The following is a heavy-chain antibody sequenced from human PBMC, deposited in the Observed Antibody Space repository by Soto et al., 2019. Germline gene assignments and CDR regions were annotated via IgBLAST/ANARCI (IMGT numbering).Heavy chain of an antibody. CDR2: ISGSGGST. CDR3: ARSRGVAVAAEYYFDY. Sequence: VGSLRLSCAASGFTFSSYAMSWVSQAPGKGLEWVSAISGSGGSTYYADSVKGRFTISRDNSKNTLYLQMNSLRAEDTAVYYCARSRGVAVAAEYYFDYWGQGTLVTVSS. D-gene: IGHD6-19*01. V-gene: IGHV3-23*01. J-gene: IGHJ4*02. CDR1: GFTFSSYA.